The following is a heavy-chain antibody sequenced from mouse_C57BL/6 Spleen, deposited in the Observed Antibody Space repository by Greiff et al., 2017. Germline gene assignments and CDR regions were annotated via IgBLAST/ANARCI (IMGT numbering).Heavy chain of an antibody. Sequence: EVMLVESGGGLVKPGGSLKLSCAASGFTFISYTMSWVRQTPEKRLEWVATISGGGGNTYYPDSVKGRFTISRDNAKNTLYLQMSSLRSEDTALYYCARHGAAQATGKGWFAYWGQGTLVTVSA. CDR3: ARHGAAQATGKGWFAY. V-gene: IGHV5-9*01. D-gene: IGHD3-2*02. CDR2: ISGGGGNT. J-gene: IGHJ3*01. CDR1: GFTFISYT.